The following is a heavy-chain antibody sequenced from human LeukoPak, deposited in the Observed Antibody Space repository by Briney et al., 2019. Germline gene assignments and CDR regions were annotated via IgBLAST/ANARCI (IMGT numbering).Heavy chain of an antibody. J-gene: IGHJ4*02. CDR3: ARARIPFAVVIPWDY. CDR1: GGTFSNYA. V-gene: IGHV1-69*13. CDR2: IIPLLGTA. D-gene: IGHD3-3*01. Sequence: GASVKVSCKASGGTFSNYAISWVRQAPGQGLEWMGGIIPLLGTANYAQRFQGRVTITADESTSTAYMALSSLRSEDTAIYYCARARIPFAVVIPWDYWGQGTLVTVSS.